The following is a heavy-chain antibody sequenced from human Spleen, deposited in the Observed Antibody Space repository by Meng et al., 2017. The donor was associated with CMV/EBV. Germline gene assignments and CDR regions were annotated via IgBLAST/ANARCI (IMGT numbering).Heavy chain of an antibody. CDR2: IYGDGPRT. CDR3: AKDFTYDSGNAFDI. V-gene: IGHV3-74*01. Sequence: GGSLKISCAASGFTLTSYWMHWVRQAPGKGPVWVAVIYGDGPRTIYVDSVKGRFTISRDDAQNMLNLQMNSLRAEDTAVYYCAKDFTYDSGNAFDIWGQGTMVTVSS. J-gene: IGHJ3*02. D-gene: IGHD3-22*01. CDR1: GFTLTSYW.